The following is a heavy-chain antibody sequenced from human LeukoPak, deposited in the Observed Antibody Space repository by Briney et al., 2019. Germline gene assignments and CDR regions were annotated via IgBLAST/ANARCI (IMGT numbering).Heavy chain of an antibody. D-gene: IGHD5-18*01. CDR3: AKFRVHTSSRGVGLDY. CDR1: GFTFTTYA. Sequence: GGSLRLSCAASGFTFTTYAMAWVRQAPGKGLEWVSAISGGGRDTFYADSVKGRFTFSRDNSKNTPSLQMNSLRAEDTAVYYCAKFRVHTSSRGVGLDYWGQGTLVTVSS. CDR2: ISGGGRDT. J-gene: IGHJ4*02. V-gene: IGHV3-23*01.